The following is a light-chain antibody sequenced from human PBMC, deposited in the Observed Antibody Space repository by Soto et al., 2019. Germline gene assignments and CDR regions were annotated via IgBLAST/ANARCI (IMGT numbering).Light chain of an antibody. CDR2: GAS. J-gene: IGKJ2*01. CDR3: QQYDYWPPYT. Sequence: EIVMTQSPATLSVSPGERATLSCRASQSVSSNLAWYQQKPGQAPRLLIYGASTRATGIPARFSGSGSGTEFTLTIGSLQSEDFAVYYCQQYDYWPPYTFGQGPNLEIK. V-gene: IGKV3-15*01. CDR1: QSVSSN.